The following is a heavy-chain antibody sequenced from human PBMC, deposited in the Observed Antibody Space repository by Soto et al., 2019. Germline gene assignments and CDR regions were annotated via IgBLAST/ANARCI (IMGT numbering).Heavy chain of an antibody. D-gene: IGHD6-13*01. J-gene: IGHJ4*02. V-gene: IGHV3-30-3*01. CDR2: ISYDGSNK. CDR1: GFTFSSYS. Sequence: PGVSPRLSFAASGFTFSSYSMHWVRQAPGKGLEWVAVISYDGSNKYYADSVKGRFTISRDNSKNTLYLQMNSLRAEDTAVYYCARSSSWYTQRYFDYWGQGTLVTVSS. CDR3: ARSSSWYTQRYFDY.